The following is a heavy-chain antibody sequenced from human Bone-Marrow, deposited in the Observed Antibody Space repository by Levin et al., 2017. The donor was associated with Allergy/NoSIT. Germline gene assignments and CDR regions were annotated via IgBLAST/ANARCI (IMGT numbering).Heavy chain of an antibody. V-gene: IGHV5-51*01. J-gene: IGHJ6*03. Sequence: KVSCEASGYTFTNYWIAWVRQRPGKGLEWMGIIYPGDSDTRYSPSFQGQVTISVDKSISTAYLQWSSLKASDTGMYYCASLRPDYGDYETDPKDYYFMDVWGQGTTVTVSS. D-gene: IGHD4-17*01. CDR2: IYPGDSDT. CDR3: ASLRPDYGDYETDPKDYYFMDV. CDR1: GYTFTNYW.